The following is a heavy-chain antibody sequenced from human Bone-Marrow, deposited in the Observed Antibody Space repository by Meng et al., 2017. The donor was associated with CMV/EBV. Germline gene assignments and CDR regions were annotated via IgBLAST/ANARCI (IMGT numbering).Heavy chain of an antibody. D-gene: IGHD2-2*02. CDR2: IIPILGIA. CDR1: GGTFSSYT. CDR3: AREVPRYQLLYLNSYFDY. J-gene: IGHJ4*02. V-gene: IGHV1-69*04. Sequence: SVKVSCKASGGTFSSYTISWVRQAPGQGLEWMGRIIPILGIANYAQKFQGRVTITADKSTSTAYMELSSLRSEDTAVYYSAREVPRYQLLYLNSYFDYWGQGTRVTVSS.